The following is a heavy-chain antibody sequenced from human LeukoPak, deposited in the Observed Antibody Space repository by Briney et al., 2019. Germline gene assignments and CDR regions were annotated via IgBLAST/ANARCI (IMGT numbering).Heavy chain of an antibody. CDR2: IWFDVSKT. D-gene: IGHD3-22*01. V-gene: IGHV3-33*06. CDR1: GLTLSNYG. CDR3: AKDRSSGYDLDY. J-gene: IGHJ4*02. Sequence: GGSLTLSCGASGLTLSNYGMQWVRQAPGKGLEWVAGIWFDVSKTYYVDSVRGRFTISRDSSKNTLYLHMNSLRVEDTAVYFCAKDRSSGYDLDYWGQGTLVTVSS.